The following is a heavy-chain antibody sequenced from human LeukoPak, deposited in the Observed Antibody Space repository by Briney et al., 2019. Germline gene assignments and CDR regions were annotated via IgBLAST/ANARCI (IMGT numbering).Heavy chain of an antibody. Sequence: ASETLSLTCTVSEDSMDIYYWSWIRQPPGKGLEWIGYVYLSGKTKYNPSLKSRVTISVDTSQSQFSLKVNSVTAADTAIYYCTKGSTSHASKRGHGILVTVSS. J-gene: IGHJ4*01. CDR1: EDSMDIYY. CDR2: VYLSGKT. CDR3: TKGSTSHASK. V-gene: IGHV4-59*01. D-gene: IGHD2-2*01.